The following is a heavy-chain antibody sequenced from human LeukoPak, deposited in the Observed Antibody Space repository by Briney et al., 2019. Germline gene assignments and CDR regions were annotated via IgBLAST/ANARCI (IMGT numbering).Heavy chain of an antibody. CDR3: ARVRYCSGGSCYSPYYYYYMDV. CDR1: GGSISSGGYY. J-gene: IGHJ6*03. CDR2: IYYSGST. D-gene: IGHD2-15*01. Sequence: TLSLTCTVSGGSISSGGYYWSWIRQHPGKGLEWIGYIYYSGSTYYNPSLKSRVTISVDTSKNQFSLKLGSVTAADTAVYYCARVRYCSGGSCYSPYYYYYMDVWGKGTTVTVSS. V-gene: IGHV4-31*03.